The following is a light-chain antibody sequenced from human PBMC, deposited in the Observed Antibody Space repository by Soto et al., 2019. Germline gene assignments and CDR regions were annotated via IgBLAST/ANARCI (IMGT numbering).Light chain of an antibody. CDR3: QQYGTSEII. J-gene: IGKJ5*01. Sequence: EIVLTQSPGTLSLSPGERATLYCRASQSVSSSYLAWYQQKPGQAPRLLIYGASSRATGIPDRYSASGSGTDFTLTISRLEPEDFAVFFCQQYGTSEIIFGQGTRLEL. CDR2: GAS. CDR1: QSVSSSY. V-gene: IGKV3-20*01.